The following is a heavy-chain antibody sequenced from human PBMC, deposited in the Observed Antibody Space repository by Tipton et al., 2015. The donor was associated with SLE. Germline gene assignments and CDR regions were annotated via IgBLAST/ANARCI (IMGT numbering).Heavy chain of an antibody. CDR1: SYSIYNGFY. J-gene: IGHJ4*02. CDR2: IYRSGTA. D-gene: IGHD3-3*01. V-gene: IGHV4-38-2*01. Sequence: TLSLTCSVSSYSIYNGFYWGWIRQSPGKGLEWIGSIYRSGTAYYNPSLKSRVTMSVDTSKNQFSLRLSSVTAADTAMFYCASGTLEWSHEPDYWGQGTLVTVSS. CDR3: ASGTLEWSHEPDY.